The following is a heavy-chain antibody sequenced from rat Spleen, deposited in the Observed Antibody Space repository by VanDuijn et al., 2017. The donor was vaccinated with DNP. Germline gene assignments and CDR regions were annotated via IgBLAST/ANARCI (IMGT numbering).Heavy chain of an antibody. CDR3: AREGYTSDYYYAFDY. CDR2: ITSSGVTT. Sequence: EVQLMESGGDLVQPGRSLKLSCGASGLTFDNYRMTWIRQNPGKGLEWVASITSSGVTTYYPDSVKGRFTISRDNAKHTLFLQMDSLRSEDTATYYCAREGYTSDYYYAFDYWGQGVMVTVSS. D-gene: IGHD1-6*01. CDR1: GLTFDNYR. V-gene: IGHV5-31*01. J-gene: IGHJ2*01.